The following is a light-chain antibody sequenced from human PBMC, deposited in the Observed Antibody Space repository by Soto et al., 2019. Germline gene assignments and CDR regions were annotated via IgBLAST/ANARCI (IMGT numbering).Light chain of an antibody. J-gene: IGKJ2*03. V-gene: IGKV3-20*01. CDR2: APS. CDR3: PQYGDYNSPRYS. CDR1: QSVSTNY. Sequence: EIVLTQSPGTLSLSPGDRDTLSCRASQSVSTNYFSWYQQKPGQAPRRLIYAPSSRAVGTPDRFSGSGSGTDVALTISRLEPEDFAMCYCPQYGDYNSPRYSFGQGTRLEI.